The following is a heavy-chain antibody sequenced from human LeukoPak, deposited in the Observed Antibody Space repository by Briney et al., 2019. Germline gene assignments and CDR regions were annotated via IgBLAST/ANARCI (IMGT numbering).Heavy chain of an antibody. CDR1: GYSFTGYY. D-gene: IGHD6-25*01. CDR3: ARTTSFTASGYDY. CDR2: INPNSGAT. J-gene: IGHJ4*02. Sequence: ASVKVSCKASGYSFTGYYIHWVRQAPGQGLEWMGWINPNSGATNYAQKFQDRVTMTRDTSISTAYMELSRLRSDDTAIYFCARTTSFTASGYDYWGQGTLVTVSS. V-gene: IGHV1-2*02.